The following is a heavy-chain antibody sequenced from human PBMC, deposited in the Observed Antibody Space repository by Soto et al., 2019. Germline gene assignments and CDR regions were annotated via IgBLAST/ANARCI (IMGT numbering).Heavy chain of an antibody. CDR1: GGSVSGYY. V-gene: IGHV4-34*01. J-gene: IGHJ5*02. CDR3: ARGQSDVLRYFDWLPNWFDP. CDR2: INHSGST. D-gene: IGHD3-9*01. Sequence: PSETLSLTCAVYGGSVSGYYWSWIRQPPGKGLEWIGEINHSGSTNYNPSLKSRVTISVDTSKNQFSLKLSSVTAADTAVYYCARGQSDVLRYFDWLPNWFDPWGQGTLVTVSS.